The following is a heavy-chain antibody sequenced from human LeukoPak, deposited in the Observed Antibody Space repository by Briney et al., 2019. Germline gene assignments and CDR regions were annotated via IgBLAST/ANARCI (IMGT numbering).Heavy chain of an antibody. Sequence: GGSLRLSCEASGFTFANYAMHWVRQAPGKGLEWVAVIWYDGNTKYYVDSVKGRYTISRDNSKNTLYLQMSSLRAEDTAVYYCGSAGAVDRGLDVWGQGTTVTVSS. J-gene: IGHJ6*02. CDR1: GFTFANYA. CDR3: GSAGAVDRGLDV. V-gene: IGHV3-33*01. D-gene: IGHD3-10*01. CDR2: IWYDGNTK.